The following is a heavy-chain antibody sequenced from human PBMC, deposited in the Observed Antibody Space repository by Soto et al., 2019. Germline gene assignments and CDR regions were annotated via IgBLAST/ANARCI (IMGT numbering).Heavy chain of an antibody. D-gene: IGHD4-4*01. V-gene: IGHV3-13*01. CDR1: GFTFSSYD. CDR2: IGTAGDT. J-gene: IGHJ6*03. Sequence: VQLVESGGGLVQPGGSLRLSCAASGFTFSSYDMHWVRQATGKGLEWVSAIGTAGDTYYPGSVKGRFTISRENAKNSLYLQMNSLRAGDTAVYYCARGNGYSNVYYYMDVWGKGTTVTVSS. CDR3: ARGNGYSNVYYYMDV.